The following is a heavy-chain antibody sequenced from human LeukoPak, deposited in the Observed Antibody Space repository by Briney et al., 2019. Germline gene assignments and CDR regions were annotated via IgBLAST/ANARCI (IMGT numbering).Heavy chain of an antibody. CDR1: XXTFSSYS. Sequence: NPGGSXRLSXXXSXXTFSSYSMNWVRQAPGKGLEWVSSISSSSSYIYYADSVKGRFTISRDNAKNSLYLQMNSLRAEDTGVYYCARGTDLDASGYVDYWGQGTLVTVSS. V-gene: IGHV3-21*04. J-gene: IGHJ4*02. D-gene: IGHD3-22*01. CDR2: ISSSSSYI. CDR3: ARGTDLDASGYVDY.